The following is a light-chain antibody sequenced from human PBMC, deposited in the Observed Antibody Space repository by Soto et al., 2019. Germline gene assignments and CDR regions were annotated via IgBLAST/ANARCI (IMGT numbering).Light chain of an antibody. CDR2: GSS. V-gene: IGKV3D-15*01. Sequence: EIVITQSPATLSVSPRERATLSCRASQSVSRNLAWYQQKPGQAPRLLIYGSSSRATGIPDRFSGSGSGTEFTLTISSLQSEDFAVYYCQQYHNWPRTFGQGTKVDIK. CDR3: QQYHNWPRT. J-gene: IGKJ1*01. CDR1: QSVSRN.